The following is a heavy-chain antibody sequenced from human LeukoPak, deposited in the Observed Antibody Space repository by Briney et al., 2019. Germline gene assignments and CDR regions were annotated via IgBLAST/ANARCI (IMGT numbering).Heavy chain of an antibody. CDR2: IIPILGIA. CDR3: ARVSYDILTGYYISIDY. Sequence: SVKVSCKASGGTFSSYAISWVRQAPGQGLEWMGRIIPILGIANYAQKFQGRVTITADKSTSTAYMELSSLRSEDTAVYYCARVSYDILTGYYISIDYWGQGTLVTVSS. CDR1: GGTFSSYA. V-gene: IGHV1-69*04. D-gene: IGHD3-9*01. J-gene: IGHJ4*02.